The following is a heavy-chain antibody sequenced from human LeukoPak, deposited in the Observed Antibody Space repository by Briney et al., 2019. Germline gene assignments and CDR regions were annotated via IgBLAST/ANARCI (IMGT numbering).Heavy chain of an antibody. J-gene: IGHJ6*02. Sequence: GGSLRLSCAASGFTTSSYAMSWVRQAPGKGLEWVSAISGNGGSSYYADSVKGRFTISRDNSKNTLYLQMNSLRAEDTAVYYCARSSGWSIHYGMDVWGQGTTVTVSS. V-gene: IGHV3-23*01. CDR3: ARSSGWSIHYGMDV. D-gene: IGHD6-19*01. CDR1: GFTTSSYA. CDR2: ISGNGGSS.